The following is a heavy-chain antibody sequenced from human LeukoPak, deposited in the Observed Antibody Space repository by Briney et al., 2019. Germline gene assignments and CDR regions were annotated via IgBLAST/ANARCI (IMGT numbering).Heavy chain of an antibody. V-gene: IGHV4-59*01. CDR1: GGSMSNYF. Sequence: SETLSLTCTVSGGSMSNYFWTWIRQPPGKGLDWIGYMYYTGSTNYNPSLKSRVTISLATSKKQFSLKLSSVTAAGTAVYYCVRVSVVYGMDVWGRGTTVTVSS. J-gene: IGHJ6*02. CDR3: VRVSVVYGMDV. CDR2: MYYTGST.